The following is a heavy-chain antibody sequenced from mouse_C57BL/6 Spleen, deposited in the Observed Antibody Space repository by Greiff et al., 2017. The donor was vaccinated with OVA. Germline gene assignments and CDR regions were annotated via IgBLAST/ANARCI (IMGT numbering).Heavy chain of an antibody. V-gene: IGHV1-82*01. CDR2: IYPGDGDT. J-gene: IGHJ1*03. Sequence: VQLQQSGPELVKPGASVKISCKASGYAFSSSWMNWVKQRPGKGLEWIGRIYPGDGDTNYNGKFKGKATLTADKSSSTAYMQLSSLTSEDSAVYVWASPPFFRYWYFDVWGTGTTVTVSS. CDR1: GYAFSSSW. CDR3: ASPPFFRYWYFDV.